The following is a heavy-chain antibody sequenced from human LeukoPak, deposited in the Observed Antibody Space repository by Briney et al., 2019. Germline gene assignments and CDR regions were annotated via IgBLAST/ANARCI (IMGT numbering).Heavy chain of an antibody. J-gene: IGHJ4*02. D-gene: IGHD6-13*01. CDR1: GYTFTGYY. CDR3: AKGGRSSWFLVEEFDY. Sequence: VASVKVSCKASGYTFTGYYMHWVRQAPGQGLEWMGWINPNSGDTNYAQKFQGRVTMTSDTSVTTAYMELSTLRSDDTAVYYCAKGGRSSWFLVEEFDYWGQGTPVIVSS. CDR2: INPNSGDT. V-gene: IGHV1-2*02.